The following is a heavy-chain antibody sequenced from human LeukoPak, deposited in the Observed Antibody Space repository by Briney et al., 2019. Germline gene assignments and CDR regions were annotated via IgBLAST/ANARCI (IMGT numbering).Heavy chain of an antibody. CDR2: INHSGST. D-gene: IGHD2-2*01. CDR1: GGSFSGYY. CDR3: ARPASHAFDI. J-gene: IGHJ3*02. Sequence: PSETLSLTCAVYGGSFSGYYWSWIRQPPGKGLEWIGEINHSGSTNYNPSLKSRVTISVDTSKNQFSLKLSSVTAADTAVYYCARPASHAFDIWGQGTMVTVSS. V-gene: IGHV4-34*01.